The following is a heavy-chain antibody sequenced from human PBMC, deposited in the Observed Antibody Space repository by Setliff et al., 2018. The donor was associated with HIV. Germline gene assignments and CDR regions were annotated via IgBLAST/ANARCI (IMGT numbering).Heavy chain of an antibody. Sequence: GGSLRLSCAASGFTFSTYGMHWVRQAPGKGPEWVAVIWSDGSNKYYADSAKGRFTISRDNSKNTLYLQMNSLRAEDTAMYFCASARIPTGGVSTSLDYWGQGALVTVSS. CDR3: ASARIPTGGVSTSLDY. CDR2: IWSDGSNK. CDR1: GFTFSTYG. J-gene: IGHJ4*02. V-gene: IGHV3-33*01. D-gene: IGHD3-3*01.